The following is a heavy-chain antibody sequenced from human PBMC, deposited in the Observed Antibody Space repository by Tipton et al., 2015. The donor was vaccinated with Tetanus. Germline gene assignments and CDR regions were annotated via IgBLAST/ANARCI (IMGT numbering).Heavy chain of an antibody. CDR2: ISSTSRYI. Sequence: SLRLSCGVSGFTFSTTKMNWVRQAPGRGLEWVSSISSTSRYINYAASLEGRFTISRDNAKNSLSLQMNSLRTDDTAVYYCASGSALGNWGQGTLVTVSS. CDR3: ASGSALGN. D-gene: IGHD6-25*01. J-gene: IGHJ4*02. CDR1: GFTFSTTK. V-gene: IGHV3-21*01.